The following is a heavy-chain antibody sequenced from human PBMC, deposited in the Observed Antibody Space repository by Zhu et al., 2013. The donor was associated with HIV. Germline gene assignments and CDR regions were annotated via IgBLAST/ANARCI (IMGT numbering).Heavy chain of an antibody. CDR2: IKPSGGGT. CDR3: ARGGGSRYYFDY. J-gene: IGHJ4*02. CDR1: GYTFTNYY. Sequence: QVQLVQSGTEVKKPGASVKVSCKASGYTFTNYYMHWVRQAPGQGLEWMGEIKPSGGGTTYAQKFQGRVTMTRDTSTSTVYMEVSSLRSEDTAVYYCARGGGSRYYFDYWGQGTLVTVSS. D-gene: IGHD1-26*01. V-gene: IGHV1-46*01.